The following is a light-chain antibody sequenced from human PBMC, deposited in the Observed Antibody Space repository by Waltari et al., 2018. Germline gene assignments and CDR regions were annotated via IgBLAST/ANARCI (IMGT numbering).Light chain of an antibody. CDR3: MQALQTVS. J-gene: IGKJ5*01. Sequence: DIVMTQSPLSLPVTPGEPASISCRSSQSLLHSNGYNSLDWYLQKPGQSPQLLIYLGSNRASGVPARFSGSGSGTDFRLKISRVEAEGVGVYYCMQALQTVSFGQGARLEI. CDR2: LGS. CDR1: QSLLHSNGYNS. V-gene: IGKV2-28*01.